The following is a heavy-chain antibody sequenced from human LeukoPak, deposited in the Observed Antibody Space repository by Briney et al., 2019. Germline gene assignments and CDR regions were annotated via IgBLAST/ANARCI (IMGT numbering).Heavy chain of an antibody. CDR3: ARARTVDWFDP. V-gene: IGHV4-30-4*01. CDR1: GGSISSGDYY. CDR2: IYYSGST. Sequence: PSETPSLTCTVSGGSISSGDYYWSWIRQPPGKGLEWIGYIYYSGSTYYNPSLKSRVTISVDTSKNQFSLKLSSVTAADTAVYYCARARTVDWFDPWGQGTLVTVSS. D-gene: IGHD4-17*01. J-gene: IGHJ5*02.